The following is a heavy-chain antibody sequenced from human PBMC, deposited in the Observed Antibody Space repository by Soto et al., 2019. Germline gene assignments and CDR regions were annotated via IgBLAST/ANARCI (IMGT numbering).Heavy chain of an antibody. Sequence: SQTLALTCAISGDRVSSNSAAGEWIRQSPSRGLEWLGRTYYRSKWYNGYAVSVKSRITNKPDTSKNQFSRQLNSVTPEDTAVYYCARDHVWHSSGYYGSFDSWGPGTLATVAS. J-gene: IGHJ4*02. V-gene: IGHV6-1*01. CDR1: GDRVSSNSAA. CDR2: TYYRSKWYN. D-gene: IGHD3-22*01. CDR3: ARDHVWHSSGYYGSFDS.